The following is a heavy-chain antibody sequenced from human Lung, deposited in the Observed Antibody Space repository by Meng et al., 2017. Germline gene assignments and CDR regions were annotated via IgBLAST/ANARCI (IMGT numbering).Heavy chain of an antibody. V-gene: IGHV3-23*04. D-gene: IGHD1-14*01. J-gene: IGHJ4*02. CDR1: GFTFSSYA. CDR3: AKDPTKLEPPL. CDR2: ISGSGGST. Sequence: VRVGGFGGGLVQPGGSLRLSCAASGFTFSSYAMSWVRQAPGKGLEWVSAISGSGGSTYYADSVKGRFTISRDNSKNTLYLQMNSLRAEDTAVYYCAKDPTKLEPPLWGQGTLVTVSS.